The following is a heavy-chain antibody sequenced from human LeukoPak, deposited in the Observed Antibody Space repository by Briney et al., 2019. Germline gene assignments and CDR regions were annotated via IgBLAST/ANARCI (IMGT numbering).Heavy chain of an antibody. J-gene: IGHJ4*02. CDR2: INPNSGGT. V-gene: IGHV1-2*02. Sequence: GASVKVSCNASGYTFTGDYMHWVRQAPGQGLEWMGWINPNSGGTNYAQKFQGRVTMTRDTSISTAYMELSRLRSDDTAVYYCARDWDRDIVAMYFDYWGQGTLVTVSS. CDR1: GYTFTGDY. D-gene: IGHD5-12*01. CDR3: ARDWDRDIVAMYFDY.